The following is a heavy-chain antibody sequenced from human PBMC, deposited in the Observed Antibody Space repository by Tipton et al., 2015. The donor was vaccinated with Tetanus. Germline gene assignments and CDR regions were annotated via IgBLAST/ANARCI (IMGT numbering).Heavy chain of an antibody. V-gene: IGHV5-51*01. CDR1: GYNFGIYW. D-gene: IGHD1-1*01. CDR3: AKVSAPGTIATGNFDY. Sequence: QLVQSGAEVTKSGESLKISCKGSGYNFGIYWLAWVRQKPGKGLEWMGIFFPGDSESRYSPSFQGRVTMSGDNSIRTAYLQWNSLRSSDTATYYCAKVSAPGTIATGNFDYWGQGTPVTVSS. J-gene: IGHJ4*02. CDR2: FFPGDSES.